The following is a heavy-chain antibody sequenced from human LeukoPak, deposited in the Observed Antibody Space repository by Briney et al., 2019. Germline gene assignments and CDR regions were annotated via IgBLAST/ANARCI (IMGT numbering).Heavy chain of an antibody. Sequence: PSETLSLTCAVSGGSISSSIWWTWVRQPPGKGLEWIGEIYHSESTNSNPSLKSRVTISVDKSKNQFSLKVRSVTAADTAVYYCARVTYEILTGYVDSWGQGRLVTVSS. CDR2: IYHSEST. CDR3: ARVTYEILTGYVDS. D-gene: IGHD3-9*01. CDR1: GGSISSSIW. V-gene: IGHV4-4*02. J-gene: IGHJ4*02.